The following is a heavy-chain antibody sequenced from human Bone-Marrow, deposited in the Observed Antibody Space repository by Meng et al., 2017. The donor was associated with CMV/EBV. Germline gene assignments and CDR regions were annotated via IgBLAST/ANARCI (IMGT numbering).Heavy chain of an antibody. D-gene: IGHD4-23*01. Sequence: ASVKVSCKASGYTFTGYYMHWVRQAPGQGLEWMGWINPNSGGTNYAQKFQGRVTMTRDTSISTAYMELSRLRSDATAVYYCASHHYGGNSEATTRKYYYYGMDVWGQRPTVAVSS. CDR1: GYTFTGYY. V-gene: IGHV1-2*02. CDR2: INPNSGGT. CDR3: ASHHYGGNSEATTRKYYYYGMDV. J-gene: IGHJ6*01.